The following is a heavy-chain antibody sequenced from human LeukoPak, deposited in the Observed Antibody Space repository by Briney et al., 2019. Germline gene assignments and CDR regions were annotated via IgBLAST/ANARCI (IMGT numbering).Heavy chain of an antibody. V-gene: IGHV5-51*01. J-gene: IGHJ4*02. D-gene: IGHD3-16*02. Sequence: GESLKISCKGSGYSFTSYWIGWVRQMPGKGLEWMGIIYPGDSDTRYSPSFQGQVTISADKSISTAYLQWSSLKASDTAMYYCARLPRAYDYVWGGYRYSPYFDYWGQGTLVTVSS. CDR2: IYPGDSDT. CDR3: ARLPRAYDYVWGGYRYSPYFDY. CDR1: GYSFTSYW.